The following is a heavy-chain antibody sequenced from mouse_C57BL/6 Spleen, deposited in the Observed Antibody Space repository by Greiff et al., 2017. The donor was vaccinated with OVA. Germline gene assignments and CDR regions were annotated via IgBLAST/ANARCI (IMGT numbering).Heavy chain of an antibody. D-gene: IGHD1-1*01. J-gene: IGHJ4*01. CDR1: GYTFTDYY. Sequence: VQLQQSGAELVKPGASVKISCKASGYTFTDYYINWVKQRPGQGLEWIGKIGPGSGSTYYNEKFKGKATLTADKSSSTAYMQLSSLTSEDSAVYFCARRTTVVATDYYAMDYWGQGTSVTVSS. V-gene: IGHV1-77*01. CDR2: IGPGSGST. CDR3: ARRTTVVATDYYAMDY.